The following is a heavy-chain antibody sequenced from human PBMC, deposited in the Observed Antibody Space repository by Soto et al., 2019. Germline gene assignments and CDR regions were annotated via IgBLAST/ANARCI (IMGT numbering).Heavy chain of an antibody. V-gene: IGHV4-59*08. J-gene: IGHJ4*02. CDR1: GGSISSYY. Sequence: SETLSLTCTVSGGSISSYYRSWIRQPTGKGLEWIGYIYYSGSTNYNPSLKSRVTISVDTSKNQFSLKLSSVTAADTAVYYCARHGDYIALDYWGQGTLVTVSS. CDR3: ARHGDYIALDY. CDR2: IYYSGST. D-gene: IGHD3-16*01.